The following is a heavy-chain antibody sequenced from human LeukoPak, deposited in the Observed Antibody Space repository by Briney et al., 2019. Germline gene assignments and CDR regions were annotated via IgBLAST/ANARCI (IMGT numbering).Heavy chain of an antibody. Sequence: SVKVSCKASGGTFSSYAISWVRQAPGQGLEWMGGIIPIFGTANYAQKFQGRVTITADESTSTAYMELSSLRSEDTAVYYCARDPYYYDSSGYYYYYYYGMDVWGQGTTVTVS. V-gene: IGHV1-69*13. CDR2: IIPIFGTA. D-gene: IGHD3-22*01. CDR1: GGTFSSYA. J-gene: IGHJ6*02. CDR3: ARDPYYYDSSGYYYYYYYGMDV.